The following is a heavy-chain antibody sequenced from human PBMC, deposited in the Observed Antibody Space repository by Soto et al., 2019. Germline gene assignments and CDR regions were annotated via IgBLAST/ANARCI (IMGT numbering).Heavy chain of an antibody. CDR3: AKDRLRTNDAFDI. J-gene: IGHJ3*02. V-gene: IGHV3-30*18. CDR1: GFTFSSYG. CDR2: ISYDGSNK. D-gene: IGHD5-12*01. Sequence: GGSLRLSCAASGFTFSSYGMHWVRQAPGKGLEWVAVISYDGSNKYYADSVKGRFTISRDNSKNTLYLQMNSLRAEDKAVYYCAKDRLRTNDAFDIWGQGTMVTVSS.